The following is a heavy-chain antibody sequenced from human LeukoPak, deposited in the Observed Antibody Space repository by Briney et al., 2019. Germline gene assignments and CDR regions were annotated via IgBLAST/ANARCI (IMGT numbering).Heavy chain of an antibody. CDR2: IYYSGST. J-gene: IGHJ3*02. CDR1: GGSISSSTYY. Sequence: SETLSLTCTVSGGSISSSTYYWGWIRQPPGKGLEWIGSIYYSGSTYCNPSLKSRVTISVDTSKNQFSLKLSSVTAADTAVYYCARQGSGGRAFDIWGQGTMVTVSS. V-gene: IGHV4-39*01. CDR3: ARQGSGGRAFDI.